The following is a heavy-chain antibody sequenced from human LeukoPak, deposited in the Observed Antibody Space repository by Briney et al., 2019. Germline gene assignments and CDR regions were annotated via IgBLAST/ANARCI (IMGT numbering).Heavy chain of an antibody. J-gene: IGHJ4*02. CDR1: GFTFSSYA. CDR2: ISYDGSNK. Sequence: GGSLRLSCAASGFTFSSYAMHWVRQAPGKGLERVAVISYDGSNKYYADSVKGRFTISRDNSKNTLYLQMNSLRAEDTAEYYCARGGGWLQSPLIYWGQGTLVTVSS. CDR3: ARGGGWLQSPLIY. V-gene: IGHV3-30*04. D-gene: IGHD5-24*01.